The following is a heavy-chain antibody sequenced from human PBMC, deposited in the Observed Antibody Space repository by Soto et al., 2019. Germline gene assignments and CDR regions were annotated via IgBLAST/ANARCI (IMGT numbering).Heavy chain of an antibody. CDR3: ARDRDYYDSSGYYDAFDI. CDR1: GLTVSRNY. V-gene: IGHV3-53*01. J-gene: IGHJ3*02. Sequence: EVQLVESGGGFIQPGGSLRLSCVVSGLTVSRNYMTWVRQAPGKGLECVSVIYSGGSTYSADSVKGRFTISRDNSKNTVYLLMNSLRVEDTAVYYCARDRDYYDSSGYYDAFDIWGQGTMVTVSS. CDR2: IYSGGST. D-gene: IGHD3-22*01.